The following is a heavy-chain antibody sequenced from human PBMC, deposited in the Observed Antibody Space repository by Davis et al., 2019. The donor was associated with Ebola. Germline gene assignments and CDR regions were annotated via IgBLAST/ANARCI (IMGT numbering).Heavy chain of an antibody. D-gene: IGHD3-10*01. V-gene: IGHV3-30*03. CDR3: ASRWDGSGSYYYYYGMDV. CDR2: ISYDGSNK. J-gene: IGHJ6*02. CDR1: GFTVSSNY. Sequence: GGSLRLSCAASGFTVSSNYMSWVRQAPGKGLEWVAVISYDGSNKYYADSVKGRFTISRDNAKKSLYLQMNSLRAEDTAVYYCASRWDGSGSYYYYYGMDVWGQGTTVTVSS.